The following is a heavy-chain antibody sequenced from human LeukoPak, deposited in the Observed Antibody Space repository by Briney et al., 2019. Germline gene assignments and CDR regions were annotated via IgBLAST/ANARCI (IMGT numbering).Heavy chain of an antibody. Sequence: GGSLRLSCAASGFTFSSYGMHWVRQAPGKGLEWVAFIRYDGSNKYYADSVKGRFTISRDNSKNTLYLQMNSLRAEDTAVYYCARGPEIRGRFDYWGQGTLVTVSS. J-gene: IGHJ4*02. D-gene: IGHD3-10*01. CDR3: ARGPEIRGRFDY. CDR2: IRYDGSNK. V-gene: IGHV3-30*02. CDR1: GFTFSSYG.